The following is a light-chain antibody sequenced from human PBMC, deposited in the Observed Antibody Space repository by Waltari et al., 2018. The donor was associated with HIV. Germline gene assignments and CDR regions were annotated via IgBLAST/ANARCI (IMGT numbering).Light chain of an antibody. Sequence: QSALSQPASVSGSPGQSITISCTGTSSDVGNSNFVSWFQQHPGKVPKLLIYEVNKRPSGVSNRFSGSKSVDTASLTICGLQAEDEADYYCCSFAGSSTWVFGGGTKLTVL. J-gene: IGLJ3*02. CDR1: SSDVGNSNF. CDR3: CSFAGSSTWV. V-gene: IGLV2-23*02. CDR2: EVN.